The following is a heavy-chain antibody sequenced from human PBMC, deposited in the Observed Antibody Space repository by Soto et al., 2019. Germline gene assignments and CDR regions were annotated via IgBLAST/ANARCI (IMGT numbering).Heavy chain of an antibody. J-gene: IGHJ6*02. D-gene: IGHD2-21*01. CDR3: ARYGFCGGAPACPDMDV. Sequence: ASVKVSCKSSGYTFSGYSITWVRQAPGQGLEWMGRISGYNGNTNSARTLRGRLTLTTDTSTSTAYMDLRSLTSDDTAVYYCARYGFCGGAPACPDMDVWGQGTTVTVSS. CDR1: GYTFSGYS. V-gene: IGHV1-18*04. CDR2: ISGYNGNT.